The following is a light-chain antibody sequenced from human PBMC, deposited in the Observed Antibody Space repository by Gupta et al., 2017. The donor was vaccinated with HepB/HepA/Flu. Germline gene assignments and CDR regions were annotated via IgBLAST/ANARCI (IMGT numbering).Light chain of an antibody. CDR2: NSN. Sequence: QSLLTQPPSASGTPGQRVTISCSGGRSNIGGRTVNWYQHFPGTAPKLLIYNSNQRPSGIPDRFSGSRSGTSASLAISGLQQEDEADYYCAAWDDRLKGWVFGGGTKLTVL. CDR1: RSNIGGRT. J-gene: IGLJ2*01. V-gene: IGLV1-44*01. CDR3: AAWDDRLKGWV.